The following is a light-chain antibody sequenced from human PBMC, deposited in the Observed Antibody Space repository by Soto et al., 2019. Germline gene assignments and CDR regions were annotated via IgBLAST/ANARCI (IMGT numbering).Light chain of an antibody. V-gene: IGLV2-14*01. Sequence: QAVSVSGSPGQSITISCTGSSSDVGGYNYVSWYQQHPGKAPKLMIFEVSNRASGASNRFSGSKSGNTASLTISGLQAEDEADYYCSSYTSSSIYVFGTGTKVTVL. CDR3: SSYTSSSIYV. CDR2: EVS. CDR1: SSDVGGYNY. J-gene: IGLJ1*01.